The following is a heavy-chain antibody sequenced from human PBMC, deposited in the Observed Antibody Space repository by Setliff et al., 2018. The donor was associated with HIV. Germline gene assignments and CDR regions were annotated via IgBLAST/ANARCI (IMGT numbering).Heavy chain of an antibody. CDR1: GYTLTELS. V-gene: IGHV1-24*01. CDR2: FDPEDGET. Sequence: ASVKVSCKISGYTLTELSIPWVRQAPAKGLEWMANFDPEDGETFYAQEVQGRLTMTEDTSTDTAYMVLSSLRSDDTAMYYCATVPGYSSTWYSESFQLWGKGTVVTVSS. D-gene: IGHD6-13*01. J-gene: IGHJ1*01. CDR3: ATVPGYSSTWYSESFQL.